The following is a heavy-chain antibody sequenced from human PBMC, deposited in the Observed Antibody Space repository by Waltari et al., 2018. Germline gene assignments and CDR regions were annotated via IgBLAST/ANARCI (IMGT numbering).Heavy chain of an antibody. CDR3: ARGWTGIAAA. CDR1: GGSFSGYY. V-gene: IGHV4-34*01. CDR2: INHSGST. J-gene: IGHJ4*02. Sequence: QVQLQQWGAGLLKPSETLSLTCAVYGGSFSGYYWSWIRQPPGKGLEWIGEINHSGSTNYNPSLQSRVTISVDTSKNQFSLKLSSVTAADTAVYYCARGWTGIAAAWGQGTLVTVSS. D-gene: IGHD6-13*01.